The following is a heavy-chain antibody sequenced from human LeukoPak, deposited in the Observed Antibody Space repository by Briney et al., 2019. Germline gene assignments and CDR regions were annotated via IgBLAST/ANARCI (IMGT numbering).Heavy chain of an antibody. Sequence: PGGSLRLSCAASGFTFSSYSMNWVRQAPGKGLEWVSSISTSSSYIYYADSVKGQFTISRDNAKNSLYLQMNSLRAEDTAVYYCARGWNSYYFDYWGQGTLVTVSS. CDR3: ARGWNSYYFDY. D-gene: IGHD1-7*01. CDR2: ISTSSSYI. J-gene: IGHJ4*02. V-gene: IGHV3-21*01. CDR1: GFTFSSYS.